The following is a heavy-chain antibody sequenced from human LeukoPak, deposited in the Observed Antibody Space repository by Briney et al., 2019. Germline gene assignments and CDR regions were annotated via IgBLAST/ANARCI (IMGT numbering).Heavy chain of an antibody. D-gene: IGHD2-21*02. CDR3: VRYRYCGGDCYSPY. Sequence: GSLRLSCAASGFTFNNYWMHWVRQAPGKGLVWVSRINGEGSSTAYADSVKGRFTISRDNAKNTLYLQMNSLRAEDSAVYYCVRYRYCGGDCYSPYWGQGTLVTVSS. CDR1: GFTFNNYW. V-gene: IGHV3-74*01. CDR2: INGEGSST. J-gene: IGHJ4*02.